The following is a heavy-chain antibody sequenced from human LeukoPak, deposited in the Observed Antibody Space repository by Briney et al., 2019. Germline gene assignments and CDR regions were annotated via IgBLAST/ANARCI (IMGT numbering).Heavy chain of an antibody. CDR2: INHSGST. CDR1: GGSFSGYY. D-gene: IGHD5-18*01. CDR3: ASFAITRIKLWSRVFDY. V-gene: IGHV4-34*01. J-gene: IGHJ4*02. Sequence: PSETLSLTCAVYGGSFSGYYWSWIRQPPGKGLEWIGEINHSGSTNYNPSLKSRVTILLDTSKNQFSLKLRSVTAAETAVYYCASFAITRIKLWSRVFDYWGQGTLVTVSS.